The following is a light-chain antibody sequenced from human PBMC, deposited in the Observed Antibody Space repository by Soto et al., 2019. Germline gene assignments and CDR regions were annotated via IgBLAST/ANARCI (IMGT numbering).Light chain of an antibody. J-gene: IGKJ4*01. V-gene: IGKV1-12*01. CDR2: TAS. Sequence: DIQLTQSPSSVSASVGDRVTITCRASQGVSSWLAWYQQKPGKAPKLLIYTASTLQTGVPSRFIGSGYGTDFSLPISNLQPEDFATYYCQQANSIPRLTFGGGTKVEIK. CDR3: QQANSIPRLT. CDR1: QGVSSW.